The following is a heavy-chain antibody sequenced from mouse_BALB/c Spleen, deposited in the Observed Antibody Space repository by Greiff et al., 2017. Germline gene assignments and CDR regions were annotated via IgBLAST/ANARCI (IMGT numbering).Heavy chain of an antibody. Sequence: EVQLQQSGAELVKPGASVKLSCTASGFNIKDTYMHWVKQRPEQGLEWIGRIDPANGNTKYDPKFQGKATITADTSSNTAYLQLSSLTSEDTAVYYCARSSYYRYDDAMDYWGQGTSVTVSS. D-gene: IGHD2-14*01. CDR2: IDPANGNT. J-gene: IGHJ4*01. V-gene: IGHV14-3*02. CDR3: ARSSYYRYDDAMDY. CDR1: GFNIKDTY.